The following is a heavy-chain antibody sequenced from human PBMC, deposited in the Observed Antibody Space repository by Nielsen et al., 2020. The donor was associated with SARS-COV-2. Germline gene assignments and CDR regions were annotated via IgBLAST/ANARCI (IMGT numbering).Heavy chain of an antibody. CDR1: GFTFSTYG. J-gene: IGHJ4*02. Sequence: GESLKISCAASGFTFSTYGMHWVRQAPGKGLEWVAVIWYDGSNKNYADSVKGRFTISRDNSKNTLYLQMNSLRAEDTAVYYCARVIVGYCSSTSCQGIDYWGQGTLVTVSS. CDR2: IWYDGSNK. CDR3: ARVIVGYCSSTSCQGIDY. V-gene: IGHV3-33*01. D-gene: IGHD2-2*01.